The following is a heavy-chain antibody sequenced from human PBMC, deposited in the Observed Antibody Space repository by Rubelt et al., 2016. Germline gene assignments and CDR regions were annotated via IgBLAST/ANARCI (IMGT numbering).Heavy chain of an antibody. CDR1: GYTFTSYA. Sequence: QVQLVQSGAEVKKPGASVKVSCKASGYTFTSYAMHWVRQAPGQRLEWMGWINAGNGNTKYSQKFQGRVTITRETTARTADMEVCSLGSEDTAVYYCAGVIWGSGWSNNWFDPWGQGTLVTVSS. J-gene: IGHJ5*02. D-gene: IGHD6-19*01. CDR2: INAGNGNT. V-gene: IGHV1-3*01. CDR3: AGVIWGSGWSNNWFDP.